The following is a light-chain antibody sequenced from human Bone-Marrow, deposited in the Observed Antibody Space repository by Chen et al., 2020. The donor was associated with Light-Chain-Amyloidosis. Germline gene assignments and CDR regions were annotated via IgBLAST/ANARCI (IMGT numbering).Light chain of an antibody. CDR3: QQYNDWPLT. CDR1: QGLNNK. CDR2: DAS. Sequence: EIVMTQSPAPLSLSPGERATLSGGASQGLNNKLAWYQQKPGQAPRLLIYDASTRATDIPSRFRGSGSGTELTLNSTSLTSEDFALYYCQQYNDWPLTFGGGTKVE. J-gene: IGKJ4*01. V-gene: IGKV3-15*01.